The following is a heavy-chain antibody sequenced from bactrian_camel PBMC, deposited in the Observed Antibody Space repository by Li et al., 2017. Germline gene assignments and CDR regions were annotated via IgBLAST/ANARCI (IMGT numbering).Heavy chain of an antibody. Sequence: HVQLVESGGGSVQIGGSLTHACAASRGFDDANAEWGWFRQAPGAQCEMVASISPDGKEYYIDSVKGRFTVSQDNAKNTMYLQMNDLNLEDSGMYYCAADFPPGPFCHDGGHWHDLRLLDYWGRGTQVTVS. V-gene: IGHV3S53*01. CDR1: RGFDDANA. CDR3: AADFPPGPFCHDGGHWHDLRLLDY. CDR2: ISPDGKE. J-gene: IGHJ4*01. D-gene: IGHD1*01.